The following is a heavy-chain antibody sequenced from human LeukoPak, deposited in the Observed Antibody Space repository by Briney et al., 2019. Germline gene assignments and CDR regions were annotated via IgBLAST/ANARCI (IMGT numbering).Heavy chain of an antibody. CDR3: ARDRTTVTTFDY. Sequence: PGGSLRLSCAASGFTFSTYTMNWVRQAPGKGLEWVSSISSSSSYIYYADSVKARFTISRDSAKNSLYLQVNSLRAEDTAVYYCARDRTTVTTFDYWGQGTLVTVSS. D-gene: IGHD4-17*01. CDR1: GFTFSTYT. J-gene: IGHJ4*02. CDR2: ISSSSSYI. V-gene: IGHV3-21*01.